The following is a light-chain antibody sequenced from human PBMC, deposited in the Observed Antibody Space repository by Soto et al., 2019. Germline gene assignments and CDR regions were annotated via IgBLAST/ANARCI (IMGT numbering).Light chain of an antibody. V-gene: IGLV2-18*02. CDR1: GSDVGGYNR. CDR2: EVS. CDR3: SSYTSTTNFYV. Sequence: QSMLNQPPSGSGSTGQSVTISCTGTGSDVGGYNRVSWYQQPPGTAPKLMIYEVSNRPSGVPDRFSGSKSGNTASLAISGLQAEDEADYYCSSYTSTTNFYVFGTGTKVTVL. J-gene: IGLJ1*01.